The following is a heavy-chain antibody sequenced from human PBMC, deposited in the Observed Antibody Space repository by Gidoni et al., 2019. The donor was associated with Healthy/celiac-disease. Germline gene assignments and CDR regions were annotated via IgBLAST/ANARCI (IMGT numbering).Heavy chain of an antibody. CDR3: ARLNIVVVPAAMYLDVDAFDI. D-gene: IGHD2-2*01. Sequence: QVQLVESGGGVVQPGRSLRLSCAASGFTFSSYAMHWVRQAPGKGLEWVAVISYDGSNKYYADSVKGRFTISRDNSKNTLYLQMNSLRAEDTAVYYCARLNIVVVPAAMYLDVDAFDIWGQGTMVTVSS. V-gene: IGHV3-30*01. CDR1: GFTFSSYA. CDR2: ISYDGSNK. J-gene: IGHJ3*02.